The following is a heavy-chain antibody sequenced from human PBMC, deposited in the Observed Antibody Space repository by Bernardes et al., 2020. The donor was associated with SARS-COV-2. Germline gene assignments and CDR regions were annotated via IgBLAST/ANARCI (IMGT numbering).Heavy chain of an antibody. CDR2: ITGDGDTT. J-gene: IGHJ6*02. CDR1: GFTFNHYA. D-gene: IGHD2-15*01. Sequence: GSLRRSCIASGFTFNHYAMHWVRPAPGKGLEWVSLITGDGDTTFDAHSVKGRITISRDNSKNSLYLQINSLRTEDTALYYCAKDSTTCRGGSCYAGYYAMDVGGPGTTVTVSS. CDR3: AKDSTTCRGGSCYAGYYAMDV. V-gene: IGHV3-43*02.